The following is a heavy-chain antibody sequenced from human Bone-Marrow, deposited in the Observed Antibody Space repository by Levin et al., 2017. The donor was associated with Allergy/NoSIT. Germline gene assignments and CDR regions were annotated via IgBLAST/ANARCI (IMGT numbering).Heavy chain of an antibody. CDR2: ISTEGSRP. J-gene: IGHJ4*02. D-gene: IGHD2-21*02. CDR1: GFTCSTCW. Sequence: PGGSLRLSCAVSGFTCSTCWMHWVRQAPGMGLVWVSRISTEGSRPSYADSVKGRFTISRDNAKNTLHLQMNNVRAEDSAMYFCWVTGRLPTPLDSWGQGTRVTVSS. CDR3: WVTGRLPTPLDS. V-gene: IGHV3-74*01.